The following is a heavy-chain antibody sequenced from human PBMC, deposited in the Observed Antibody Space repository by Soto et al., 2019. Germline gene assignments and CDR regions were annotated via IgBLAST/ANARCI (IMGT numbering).Heavy chain of an antibody. V-gene: IGHV3-66*01. CDR1: GFTVSTKY. J-gene: IGHJ4*02. Sequence: EVKLVESGGGLVQPGGSLRLSCAASGFTVSTKYMSWVRQAPGKGLEWVSVIYSGGSTFYADSLRGRFTISRDNSKNTVNLQMNSLRAEDTAVYYCARDPWAADYCGQGTLVTVSS. D-gene: IGHD3-16*01. CDR3: ARDPWAADY. CDR2: IYSGGST.